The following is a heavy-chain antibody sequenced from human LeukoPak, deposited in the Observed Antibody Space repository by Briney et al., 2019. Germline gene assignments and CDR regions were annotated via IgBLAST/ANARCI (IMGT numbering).Heavy chain of an antibody. V-gene: IGHV7-4-1*02. D-gene: IGHD2-8*01. CDR1: GYTFTSYA. Sequence: ASVKVSCKASGYTFTSYAMNWVRQAPGQGLEWMGWINTNTGNPTYAQGFTGRFVFSLDTSVSTAYLQISSLKAEDTAVYYCARGISGDCTNGVCRGYYYMDVWGKGTTVTVSS. J-gene: IGHJ6*03. CDR2: INTNTGNP. CDR3: ARGISGDCTNGVCRGYYYMDV.